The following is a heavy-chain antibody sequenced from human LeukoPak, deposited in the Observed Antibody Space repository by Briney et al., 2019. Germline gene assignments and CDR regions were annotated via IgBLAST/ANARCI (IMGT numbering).Heavy chain of an antibody. D-gene: IGHD4-17*01. J-gene: IGHJ6*02. CDR3: ARGPTVTFNYHYGMDV. CDR2: TRTKAKDYTT. Sequence: GGSLRLSCATSGFTFSDHYMDWVRQAPGKGLEWVARTRTKAKDYTTEYAASAKGRFTVSRGESMHSLYLQMNSLKTEDTAVYYCARGPTVTFNYHYGMDVWGQGTTVTVSS. V-gene: IGHV3-72*01. CDR1: GFTFSDHY.